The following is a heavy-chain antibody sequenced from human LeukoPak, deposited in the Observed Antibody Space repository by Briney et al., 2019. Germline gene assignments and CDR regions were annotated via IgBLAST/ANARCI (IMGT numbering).Heavy chain of an antibody. CDR2: IGIRGDT. V-gene: IGHV3-13*01. J-gene: IGHJ4*02. Sequence: QTGGSLRLSCAASGFTFIDYDMHWVRQGIGKGLEWVSAIGIRGDTHYSGSVKGRFTISRENAESSLYLQMNSRRAEDTAVYYCARGGIQVSGIDEFDYWGQGALVTVSS. CDR3: ARGGIQVSGIDEFDY. CDR1: GFTFIDYD. D-gene: IGHD6-19*01.